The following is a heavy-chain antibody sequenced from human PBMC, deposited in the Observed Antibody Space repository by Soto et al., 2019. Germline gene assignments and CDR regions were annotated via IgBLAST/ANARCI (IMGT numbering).Heavy chain of an antibody. V-gene: IGHV4-59*01. CDR1: GGSISSSY. J-gene: IGHJ5*02. CDR3: ARHYPSNTQYAWFDP. Sequence: QVQLQESGPGLVKPSETLSLTCTVFGGSISSSYWSWIRQPPGKGLEWIGYIYSGSTNYNPSLKIRVTIXXDXSXXQFSLELSSVTAADTAMYSCARHYPSNTQYAWFDPWGQGTLVTVSS. CDR2: IYSGST. D-gene: IGHD2-2*01.